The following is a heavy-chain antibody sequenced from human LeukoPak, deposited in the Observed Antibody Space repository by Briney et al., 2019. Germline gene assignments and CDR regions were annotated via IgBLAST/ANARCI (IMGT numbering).Heavy chain of an antibody. CDR1: GCTFTGYY. D-gene: IGHD1-26*01. Sequence: ASVKVSCKASGCTFTGYYIHWVRQAPGQGLEWMGWINPNSGGAHSAQNFQGRVTMTRDTSISTAYMELSRLRSDDTAVYYCARVGSGNFILNYFDYWGQGTLVTVSS. CDR2: INPNSGGA. V-gene: IGHV1-2*02. J-gene: IGHJ4*02. CDR3: ARVGSGNFILNYFDY.